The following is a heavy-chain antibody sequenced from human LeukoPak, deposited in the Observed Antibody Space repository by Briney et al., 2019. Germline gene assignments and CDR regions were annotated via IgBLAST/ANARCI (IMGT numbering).Heavy chain of an antibody. CDR3: ARAGVGYCSGTSCYDC. V-gene: IGHV3-11*01. CDR2: ISDSGSTM. J-gene: IGHJ4*02. D-gene: IGHD2-2*01. Sequence: PGGSLRLSCAASGFTFSDYYMNWIRLAPGKGLECVSYISDSGSTMYYADSVKGRFTISRDNAKNSLYLQMNSLRAEDTAVYYCARAGVGYCSGTSCYDCWGQGTLVTVSS. CDR1: GFTFSDYY.